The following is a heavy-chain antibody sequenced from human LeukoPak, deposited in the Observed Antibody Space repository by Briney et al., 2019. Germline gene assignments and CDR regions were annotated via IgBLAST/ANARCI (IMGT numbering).Heavy chain of an antibody. CDR1: GYTFTSYA. D-gene: IGHD1-26*01. Sequence: GASVKVSCKASGYTFTSYAMHWVRQAPGQRLEWMGWINAGNGNTEYSQKFQGRVTITRDTSASTAYMELSSLRSEDTAVYYCAREDGSYSRWWYFDYWGQGTLVTVSS. CDR3: AREDGSYSRWWYFDY. J-gene: IGHJ4*02. V-gene: IGHV1-3*01. CDR2: INAGNGNT.